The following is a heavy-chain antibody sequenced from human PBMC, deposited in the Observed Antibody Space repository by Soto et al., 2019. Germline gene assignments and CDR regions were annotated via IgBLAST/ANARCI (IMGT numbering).Heavy chain of an antibody. J-gene: IGHJ6*02. CDR2: IGTAGDT. CDR1: GFTFNNYD. V-gene: IGHV3-13*01. CDR3: ARGILGPGDYFHGMDV. D-gene: IGHD7-27*01. Sequence: EVQLVESGGGLVQAGGSLRLSCAVSGFTFNNYDMHWVRQVTGKGLEWVSGIGTAGDTWYPDSVQGRFSIFRENAKNSLYLQMNSLTAADTAVYYCARGILGPGDYFHGMDVWGQGKTVTVSS.